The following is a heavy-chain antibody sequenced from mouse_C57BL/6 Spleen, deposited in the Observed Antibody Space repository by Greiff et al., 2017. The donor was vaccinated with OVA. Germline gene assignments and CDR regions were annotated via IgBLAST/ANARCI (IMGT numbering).Heavy chain of an antibody. Sequence: EVKLVESEGGLVQPGSSMKLSCTASGFTFSDYYMAWVRQVPEKGLEWVANINYDGSSTYYLDSLKSRFIISRDNAKNILYLQMSSLKSEDTATYYCARTYGSSYENWYFDVWGTGTTVTVSS. CDR2: INYDGSST. V-gene: IGHV5-16*01. CDR3: ARTYGSSYENWYFDV. J-gene: IGHJ1*03. D-gene: IGHD1-1*01. CDR1: GFTFSDYY.